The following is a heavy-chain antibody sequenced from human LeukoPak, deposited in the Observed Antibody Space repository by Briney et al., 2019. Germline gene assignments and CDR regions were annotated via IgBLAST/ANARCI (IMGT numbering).Heavy chain of an antibody. V-gene: IGHV5-51*01. CDR3: ARQLDCSGGSCYYFDY. CDR1: GSSFTSYW. Sequence: GESLKISCKGSGSSFTSYWIGWVRQLPGKGLGWLGIIYPGDSDSRYSPSFQGQVTISADKSISTAYLQWSSLKASDTAMYYCARQLDCSGGSCYYFDYWGPGTLVTVSS. J-gene: IGHJ4*02. D-gene: IGHD2-15*01. CDR2: IYPGDSDS.